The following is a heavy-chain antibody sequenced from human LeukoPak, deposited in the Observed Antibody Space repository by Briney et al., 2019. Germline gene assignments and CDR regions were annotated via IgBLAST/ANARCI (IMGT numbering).Heavy chain of an antibody. V-gene: IGHV1-69*13. CDR2: IIPIFGTA. CDR3: ARDNSVRDEAWWFNP. D-gene: IGHD5-24*01. CDR1: RGTFSSNA. Sequence: SVKVSCKASRGTFSSNAISWVRQAPGQGLEWMGGIIPIFGTATYAQKFQGRVTITADDSTSTAYMELSSLRSEDTAVYYCARDNSVRDEAWWFNPWGQGTLVTVSS. J-gene: IGHJ5*02.